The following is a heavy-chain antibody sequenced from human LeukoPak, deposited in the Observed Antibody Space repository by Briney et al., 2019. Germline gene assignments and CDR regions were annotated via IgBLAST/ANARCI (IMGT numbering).Heavy chain of an antibody. CDR3: ARDFIYSSGAFDI. CDR1: GFTFSSYA. Sequence: GGSLRLSCAASGFTFSSYAMHWVRQAPGKGLEWVAVISYDGSNKYYADSVKGRFTISRDNSKNTLYLQMNSPRAEDTAVYYCARDFIYSSGAFDIWGQGTMVTVSS. D-gene: IGHD5-18*01. CDR2: ISYDGSNK. J-gene: IGHJ3*02. V-gene: IGHV3-30-3*01.